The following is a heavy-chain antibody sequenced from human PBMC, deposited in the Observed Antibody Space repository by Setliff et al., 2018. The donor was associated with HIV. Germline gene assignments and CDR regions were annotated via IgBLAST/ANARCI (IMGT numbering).Heavy chain of an antibody. CDR1: GYTFTDYY. CDR2: INPKSGNT. D-gene: IGHD6-19*01. J-gene: IGHJ4*02. V-gene: IGHV1-2*02. CDR3: ARDQGQWRTTWVFGY. Sequence: RASVKVSCKASGYTFTDYYIHWVRQAPGQGLEWMGWINPKSGNTKYAQVRDRVSMTRDSSISTAYMELNELTSDDTAVYYCARDQGQWRTTWVFGYWGQGTLVTV.